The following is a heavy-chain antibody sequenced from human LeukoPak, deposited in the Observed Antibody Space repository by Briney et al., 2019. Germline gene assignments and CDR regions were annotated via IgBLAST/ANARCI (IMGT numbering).Heavy chain of an antibody. CDR3: ARDAIGDNWFDP. CDR1: GASISGYY. Sequence: SETLSLTCTVSGASISGYYWSWIRQPPGEGLEWIGYIYYSGSTNYNPSLKSRVTISVDTSKNQFSLKLSSVTAADTAVYYCARDAIGDNWFDPWGQGTLVTVSS. CDR2: IYYSGST. V-gene: IGHV4-59*01. J-gene: IGHJ5*02.